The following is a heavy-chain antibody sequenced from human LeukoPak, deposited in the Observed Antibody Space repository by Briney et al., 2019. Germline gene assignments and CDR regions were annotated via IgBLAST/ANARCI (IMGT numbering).Heavy chain of an antibody. Sequence: PSETLSLTCTVSGGSISSYYWIWIRQPPGKGLEWIAYIYYSGSTNYNPSLKSRVTISVDTSKNQFSLKLSSVTAADTAVYYCARQEAYYYDSSGYYYWYFDLWGRGTLVTVSS. D-gene: IGHD3-22*01. CDR3: ARQEAYYYDSSGYYYWYFDL. CDR1: GGSISSYY. CDR2: IYYSGST. V-gene: IGHV4-59*08. J-gene: IGHJ2*01.